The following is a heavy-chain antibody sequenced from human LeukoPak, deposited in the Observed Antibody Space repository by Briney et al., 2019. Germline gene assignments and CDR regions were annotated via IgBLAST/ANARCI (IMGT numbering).Heavy chain of an antibody. V-gene: IGHV3-30*02. Sequence: GGSLRLSCAASGFTVSSYGMHWVRQAPAKGLEWLAFIRYDETKTFYGDSVKGRFTISRDNSKNTLYLQMNSLRAEDTAVYYCAKSHLPNSYSGTYYCDYWGQGTQVTVSS. CDR1: GFTVSSYG. CDR2: IRYDETKT. CDR3: AKSHLPNSYSGTYYCDY. J-gene: IGHJ4*02. D-gene: IGHD1-26*01.